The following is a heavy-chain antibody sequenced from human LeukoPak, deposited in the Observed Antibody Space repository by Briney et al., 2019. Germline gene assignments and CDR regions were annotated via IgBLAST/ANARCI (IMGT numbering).Heavy chain of an antibody. J-gene: IGHJ5*02. CDR1: GFNFNDYA. CDR3: AKDIGLELRGWFDP. V-gene: IGHV3-9*03. D-gene: IGHD1-7*01. Sequence: PGGPLRLSCTASGFNFNDYAMHWVRQASGQGLEWVSGISWNSGSIGYADSVKGRFTISRDNAKNSLYLQMNSLRAEDMALYYCAKDIGLELRGWFDPWGQGTLVTVSS. CDR2: ISWNSGSI.